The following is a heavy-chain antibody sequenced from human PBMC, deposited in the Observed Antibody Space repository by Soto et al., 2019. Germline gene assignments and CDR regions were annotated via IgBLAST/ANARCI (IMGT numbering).Heavy chain of an antibody. CDR1: GYTFTSYG. V-gene: IGHV1-18*01. CDR2: ISAYNGNT. Sequence: QVQLVQSGAEVKKPGASVKVSCKAYGYTFTSYGISWVRQAPGQGLEWMGWISAYNGNTNYAQKLQGRVTMTTDTSTSQAYIELRSLRYDDTAVYYCARDSSSGYYQNWFDPWGQGTLVTVSS. J-gene: IGHJ5*02. D-gene: IGHD3-22*01. CDR3: ARDSSSGYYQNWFDP.